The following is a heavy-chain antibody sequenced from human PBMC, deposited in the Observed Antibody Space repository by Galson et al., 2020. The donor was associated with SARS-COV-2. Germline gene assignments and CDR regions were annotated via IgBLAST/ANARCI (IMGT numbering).Heavy chain of an antibody. CDR1: GFTFSSYE. V-gene: IGHV3-48*03. CDR3: ARSSKGVVINNWFDP. J-gene: IGHJ5*02. D-gene: IGHD3-3*01. CDR2: ISSSGSTI. Sequence: TGGSLRLSCAASGFTFSSYEMNWVRQAPGKGLEWVSYISSSGSTIYYADSVKGRFTISRDNAKNSLYLQMNSLRAEDTAVYYCARSSKGVVINNWFDPWGQGILVTVSS.